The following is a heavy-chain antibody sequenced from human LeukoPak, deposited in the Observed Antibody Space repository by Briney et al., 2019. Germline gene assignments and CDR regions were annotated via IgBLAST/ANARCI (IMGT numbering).Heavy chain of an antibody. CDR2: INHSGST. J-gene: IGHJ2*01. CDR3: ARGDILTGYYSNWYFDL. D-gene: IGHD3-9*01. CDR1: GGTFSGYY. Sequence: SETLSLTCAVYGGTFSGYYWSWIRQPPGKGLEWIGEINHSGSTKYNPSLKSRVTISVDTSKNQFSLKLSSVTAADTAVYYCARGDILTGYYSNWYFDLWGRGTLVTVSS. V-gene: IGHV4-34*01.